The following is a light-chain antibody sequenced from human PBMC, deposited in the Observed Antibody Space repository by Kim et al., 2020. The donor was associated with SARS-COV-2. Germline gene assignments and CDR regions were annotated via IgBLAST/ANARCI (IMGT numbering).Light chain of an antibody. CDR2: GAS. J-gene: IGKJ4*01. CDR3: QQYNSWPLT. V-gene: IGKV3-15*01. Sequence: EMGMTQSPATLSVSPGERATLSCRASQSVSSNLAWYQQKPGQAPRLLIYGASTRATGIPARFSGNESGTEFTLTISSLQSEDFAVYYCQQYNSWPLTFGGGTKVDIK. CDR1: QSVSSN.